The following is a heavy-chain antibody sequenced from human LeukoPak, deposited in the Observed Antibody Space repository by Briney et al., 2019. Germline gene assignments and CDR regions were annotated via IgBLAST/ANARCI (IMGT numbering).Heavy chain of an antibody. CDR1: GFTFSSYA. CDR3: AKVTIGSSGWYLGY. Sequence: PGGSLRLSCAASGFTFSSYAMTWVRQAPGKGLEWVSAISGSGDYTYYADSVKGRFTISRDNSKNTLYLQMNSLRAEDTAVHYCAKVTIGSSGWYLGYWGQGTLVTVSS. D-gene: IGHD6-19*01. V-gene: IGHV3-23*01. CDR2: ISGSGDYT. J-gene: IGHJ4*02.